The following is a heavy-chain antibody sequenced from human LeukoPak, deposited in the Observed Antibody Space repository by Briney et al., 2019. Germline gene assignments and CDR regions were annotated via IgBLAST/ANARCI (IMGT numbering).Heavy chain of an antibody. V-gene: IGHV3-48*03. CDR1: GFTFSTYE. CDR3: ARDGDSGYPAPFDI. CDR2: ISRSGGNI. D-gene: IGHD5-12*01. Sequence: PGGSLRLSCAASGFTFSTYEMAWVRQAPGKGLEWVAYISRSGGNIYYADSVKGRFTISRDNAKNSLYLQMNSLRAEDTAVYYCARDGDSGYPAPFDIWGQGTMVTVYS. J-gene: IGHJ3*02.